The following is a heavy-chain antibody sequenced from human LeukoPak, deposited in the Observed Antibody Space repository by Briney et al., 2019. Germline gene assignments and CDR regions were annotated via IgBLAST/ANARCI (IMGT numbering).Heavy chain of an antibody. Sequence: GGSLRLSCAASGFTFSSYGMHWVRQAPGKGLEWVAFIRYDGSNKYYADSVKGRFTISRDNSKNTLYLQMNSLRAEDTAVYYCAKGYGELRYFDWLQYFDYWGQGTLVTVSS. CDR3: AKGYGELRYFDWLQYFDY. CDR1: GFTFSSYG. CDR2: IRYDGSNK. J-gene: IGHJ4*02. V-gene: IGHV3-30*02. D-gene: IGHD3-9*01.